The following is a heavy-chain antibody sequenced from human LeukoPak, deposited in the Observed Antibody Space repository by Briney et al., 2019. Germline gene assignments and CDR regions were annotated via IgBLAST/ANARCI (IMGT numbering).Heavy chain of an antibody. CDR3: ARVLDVYNLSPCDY. D-gene: IGHD5-24*01. J-gene: IGHJ4*02. Sequence: GGALRLSRAASGVTFSSYSMNWVRQAPGKGLEWLSSISSSNFYICYADSIQGRFTISRDDAKNSLYLQMNSLRAEETAVYYCARVLDVYNLSPCDYWGEGTLGTVSS. CDR2: ISSSNFYI. V-gene: IGHV3-21*01. CDR1: GVTFSSYS.